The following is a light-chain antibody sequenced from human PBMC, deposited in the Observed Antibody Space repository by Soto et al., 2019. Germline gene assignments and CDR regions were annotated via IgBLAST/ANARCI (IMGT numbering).Light chain of an antibody. V-gene: IGKV3-15*01. Sequence: EIVMTQSPATLSVSPGERATLSCRASQSVSSGLAWYQQKAGQAPRLLIYGASTRATRIPARFSGSGSGTEFTLTISSLQSEDFAVYYCQQYNNWLTFGGGTKVEIK. J-gene: IGKJ4*01. CDR1: QSVSSG. CDR2: GAS. CDR3: QQYNNWLT.